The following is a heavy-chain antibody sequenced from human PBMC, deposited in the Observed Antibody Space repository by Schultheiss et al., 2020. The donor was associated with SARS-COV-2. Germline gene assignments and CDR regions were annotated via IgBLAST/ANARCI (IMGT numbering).Heavy chain of an antibody. CDR1: GYTFTSYA. D-gene: IGHD3-3*01. CDR2: INAGNGNT. CDR3: ARDSITIFGVVINVGGMDV. V-gene: IGHV1-3*03. Sequence: ASVKVSCKASGYTFTSYAMHWVRQAPGQRLEWMGWINAGNGNTKYSQEFQGRVTMTRDTSTSTVYMELSSLRSEDTAVYYCARDSITIFGVVINVGGMDVWGQGTTVTVSS. J-gene: IGHJ6*02.